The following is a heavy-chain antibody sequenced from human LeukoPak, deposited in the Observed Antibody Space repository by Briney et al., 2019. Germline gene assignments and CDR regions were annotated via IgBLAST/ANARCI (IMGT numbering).Heavy chain of an antibody. D-gene: IGHD3-3*01. CDR3: ARDGGRRLEYYFDY. V-gene: IGHV4-38-2*02. Sequence: SETLSLTCTVSGYSISSGYYWGWIRQSPGKGLEWIGSIFHSGSTYYNPSLKSRISISVDTSKNQFSLKMTSLTAADTAVYYCARDGGRRLEYYFDYWGQGTLVSVSS. CDR1: GYSISSGYY. J-gene: IGHJ4*01. CDR2: IFHSGST.